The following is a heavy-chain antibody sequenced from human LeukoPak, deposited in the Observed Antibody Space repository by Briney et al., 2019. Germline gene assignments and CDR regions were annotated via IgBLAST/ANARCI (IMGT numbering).Heavy chain of an antibody. D-gene: IGHD6-19*01. CDR2: LNPNSGNT. CDR1: GYTFTSYD. V-gene: IGHV1-8*03. CDR3: ARMTVSGRDNWFDP. Sequence: ASVKVSCKASGYTFTSYDINWVRQATGQGLEWMGWLNPNSGNTGYAQKFQGRVTITRDTSINTAYMELSSLRSEDTAVYYCARMTVSGRDNWFDPWGQGTLVTVSS. J-gene: IGHJ5*02.